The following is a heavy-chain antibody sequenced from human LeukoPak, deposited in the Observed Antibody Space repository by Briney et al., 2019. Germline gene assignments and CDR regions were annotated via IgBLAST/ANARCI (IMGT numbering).Heavy chain of an antibody. V-gene: IGHV3-21*01. CDR2: ISSSSSYI. CDR1: GFTFSSYS. Sequence: PGGSLRLSCAASGFTFSSYSMNWVRQAPGKGLEWVSSISSSSSYIYYADSVKGRFTISRDNAKNSLYLQMNSLRAEDTAVYYCARVAVQWTTVKLNYFDYWGQGTLVTVSS. D-gene: IGHD1-26*01. J-gene: IGHJ4*02. CDR3: ARVAVQWTTVKLNYFDY.